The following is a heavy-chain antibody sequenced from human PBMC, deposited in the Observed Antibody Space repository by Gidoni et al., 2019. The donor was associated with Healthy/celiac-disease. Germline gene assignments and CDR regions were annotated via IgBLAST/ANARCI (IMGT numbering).Heavy chain of an antibody. CDR2: ISGSGGST. V-gene: IGHV3-23*01. Sequence: EVQLLESGGGLVQPGGSLRLSCEASGFTFSSYAMSWVRQAPGKGLEWVSAISGSGGSTYTAASVKGRFTIPRDNSKNTLYLQMNSLRAEDTAVYYCAKASGYHNGPFDYWGQGTLVTVSS. CDR1: GFTFSSYA. D-gene: IGHD3-3*01. CDR3: AKASGYHNGPFDY. J-gene: IGHJ4*02.